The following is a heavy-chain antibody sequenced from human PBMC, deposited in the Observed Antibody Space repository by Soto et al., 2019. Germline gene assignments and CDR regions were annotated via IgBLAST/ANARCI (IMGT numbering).Heavy chain of an antibody. CDR2: HNGYNGQT. J-gene: IGHJ5*02. D-gene: IGHD1-1*01. V-gene: IGHV1-3*01. CDR1: ENTYSTYL. CDR3: AGPHDRAGLGT. Sequence: ASVKVSCKASENTYSTYLVHWVRQVHGQGLEWMGWHNGYNGQTEYSQKFQGRVTITRDTSAKTAYLELRSLTSEDTAVYYCAGPHDRAGLGTWGQGTLVTVSS.